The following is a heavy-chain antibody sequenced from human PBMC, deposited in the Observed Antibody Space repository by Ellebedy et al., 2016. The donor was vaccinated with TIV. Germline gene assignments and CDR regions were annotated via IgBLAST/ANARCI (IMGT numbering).Heavy chain of an antibody. CDR3: ASGHTGSYGLHS. J-gene: IGHJ1*01. V-gene: IGHV1-69*04. CDR2: IIPILGIA. Sequence: AASVKVSCKASGGTFSSYAISWVRQAPGQGLEWMGRIIPILGIANYAQKFQGRVTITADKSTSTAYMELSSLRSEDTAVYYCASGHTGSYGLHSWGQGTLVTVSS. CDR1: GGTFSSYA. D-gene: IGHD1-26*01.